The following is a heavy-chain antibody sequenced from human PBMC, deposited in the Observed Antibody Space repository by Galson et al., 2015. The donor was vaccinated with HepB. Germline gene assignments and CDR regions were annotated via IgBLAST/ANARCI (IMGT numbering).Heavy chain of an antibody. J-gene: IGHJ4*02. CDR3: AKDFQLEY. D-gene: IGHD3-10*01. Sequence: SLRLSCAASGFTITSIDMSWVRQAPGKGLEWVSTISRSGATTYYADSVKGRFTISRDNSKNTLYLQMNSLRAEDTAVYYCAKDFQLEYWGQGTLVTVSS. V-gene: IGHV3-23*01. CDR2: ISRSGATT. CDR1: GFTITSID.